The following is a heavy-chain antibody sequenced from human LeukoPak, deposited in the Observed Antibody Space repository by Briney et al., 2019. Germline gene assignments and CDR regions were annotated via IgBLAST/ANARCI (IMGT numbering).Heavy chain of an antibody. CDR2: IYYSGHT. CDR1: GGSFSSSSFN. V-gene: IGHV4-39*02. D-gene: IGHD3-9*01. CDR3: AREIHYDILTGYPGYYMDV. Sequence: SETLSLTCTVSGGSFSSSSFNWAWIRQPPRKGLEWIGAIYYSGHTYYNPSLKSRVTMSADTSKTQFSLKLSSVTAADTAVYYCAREIHYDILTGYPGYYMDVWGKGTTVTVSS. J-gene: IGHJ6*03.